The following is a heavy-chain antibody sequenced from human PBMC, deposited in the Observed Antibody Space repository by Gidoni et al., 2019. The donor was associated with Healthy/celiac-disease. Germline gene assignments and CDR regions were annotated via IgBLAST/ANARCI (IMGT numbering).Heavy chain of an antibody. J-gene: IGHJ6*02. CDR1: GFTFSGSA. D-gene: IGHD2-15*01. Sequence: ELQLVESGGGLVQPGGPLKLSCAASGFTFSGSAMHWFRQASGKGLEWVGRIRSKANSYATAYAASVKGRFTISRDDSKNTAYLQMNSLKTEDTAVYYCTRQDIVVGTEMDVWGQGTTVTVSS. CDR3: TRQDIVVGTEMDV. CDR2: IRSKANSYAT. V-gene: IGHV3-73*01.